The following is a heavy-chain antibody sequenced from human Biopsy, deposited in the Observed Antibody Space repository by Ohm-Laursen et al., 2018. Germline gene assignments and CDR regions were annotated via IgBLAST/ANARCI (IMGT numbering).Heavy chain of an antibody. CDR3: ATAAYAPPYFDL. Sequence: SLKLSWAASGETLSAYAMTWVRQAPGKGLEGVSSFTGGGNYINYADSVRGRFTISRDNSKNSVYLVMSSLRAEDTAVYFCATAAYAPPYFDLWGRGTVVTVSS. CDR2: FTGGGNYI. V-gene: IGHV3-21*06. CDR1: GETLSAYA. D-gene: IGHD4-17*01. J-gene: IGHJ4*02.